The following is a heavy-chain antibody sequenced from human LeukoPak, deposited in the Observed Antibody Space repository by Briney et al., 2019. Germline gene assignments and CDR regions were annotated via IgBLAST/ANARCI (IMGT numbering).Heavy chain of an antibody. J-gene: IGHJ4*02. V-gene: IGHV1-69*10. Sequence: SVKVSCKASGGXXSXXAXXWVRQAPGXXXXXXXXXIPILGIANYAQKFQGRVTITADKSTSTAYMELSSLRSEDTAVYYCARTYCSSTSCQSDFDYWGQGTLVTVSS. D-gene: IGHD2-2*01. CDR2: XIPILGIA. CDR3: ARTYCSSTSCQSDFDY. CDR1: GGXXSXXA.